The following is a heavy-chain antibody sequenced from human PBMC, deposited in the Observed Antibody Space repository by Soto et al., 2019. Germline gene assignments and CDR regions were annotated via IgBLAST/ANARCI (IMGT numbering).Heavy chain of an antibody. D-gene: IGHD3-9*01. CDR1: GGSISSGGYY. Sequence: SETLSLTCTVSGGSISSGGYYWSWIRQHPGKGLEWIGYIYYSGSTYYNPSLKSRVTISVDTSKNQFSLKLSSVTAADTAVYYCARWHDILSDSLDYWGQGTLVTVSS. J-gene: IGHJ4*02. CDR3: ARWHDILSDSLDY. V-gene: IGHV4-31*03. CDR2: IYYSGST.